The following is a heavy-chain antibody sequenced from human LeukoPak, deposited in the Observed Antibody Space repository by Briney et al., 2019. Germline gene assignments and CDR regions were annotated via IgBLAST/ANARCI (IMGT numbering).Heavy chain of an antibody. J-gene: IGHJ4*02. CDR1: GFTFSTYW. V-gene: IGHV3-74*01. CDR2: ITDDGSTT. CDR3: AKDRGISIVVVVAATQYFDY. Sequence: PGGSLRLSCAASGFTFSTYWMHWVRQVPGKGLVWVSRITDDGSTTFYADSVKGRFTISRDSSKNTLYLQMNSLRAEDTAVYYCAKDRGISIVVVVAATQYFDYWGQGTLVTVSS. D-gene: IGHD2-15*01.